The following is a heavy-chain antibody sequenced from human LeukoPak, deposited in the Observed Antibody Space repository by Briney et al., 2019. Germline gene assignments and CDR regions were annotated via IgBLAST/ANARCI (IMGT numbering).Heavy chain of an antibody. V-gene: IGHV4-39*01. Sequence: SETLSLTCSVSGDSIRSGTSYWGWIRQTPGKGLEWIGSIYYTGHTAYNPSLKSRLTISVDTSKNQFSLNLNSVTAADTAFYYCARNLSNYFTFDWWGQGTLVIVSS. J-gene: IGHJ5*01. CDR1: GDSIRSGTSY. CDR2: IYYTGHT. D-gene: IGHD4-11*01. CDR3: ARNLSNYFTFDW.